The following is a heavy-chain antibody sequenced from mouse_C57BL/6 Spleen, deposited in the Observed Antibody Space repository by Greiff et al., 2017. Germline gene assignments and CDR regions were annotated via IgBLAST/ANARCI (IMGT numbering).Heavy chain of an antibody. J-gene: IGHJ3*01. CDR2: ISSGGSYT. D-gene: IGHD2-1*01. V-gene: IGHV5-6*01. CDR3: AREDYGNFLAY. CDR1: GFTFSSYG. Sequence: EVKLVESGGDLVKPGGSLKLSCAASGFTFSSYGMSWVRQTPDKRLEWVATISSGGSYTYYPDSVKGRFTISRDNAKNTLYLQMSSLKSEDTAMYYCAREDYGNFLAYWGQGTLVTVSA.